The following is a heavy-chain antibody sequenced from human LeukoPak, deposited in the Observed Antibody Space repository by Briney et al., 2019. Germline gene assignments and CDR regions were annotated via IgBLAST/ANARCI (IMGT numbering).Heavy chain of an antibody. CDR2: IISKTDGGTA. J-gene: IGHJ4*02. CDR1: GITFTNAW. V-gene: IGHV3-15*01. CDR3: TTERAGAFDY. Sequence: GGSLRLSCAASGITFTNAWMTWVRRAPGKGLEWVGRIISKTDGGTANYAAPVKGRFTISRDDSKDTVYLQMNSLKTEDTAVYYCTTERAGAFDYWGQGTLVTVSP. D-gene: IGHD3-10*01.